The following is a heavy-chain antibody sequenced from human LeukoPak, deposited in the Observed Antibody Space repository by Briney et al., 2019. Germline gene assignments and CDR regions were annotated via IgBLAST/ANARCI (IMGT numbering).Heavy chain of an antibody. Sequence: PGGSLTLSCSASSFCITDKSMTWVRQAPGKGLECVAIIYRGEVTAYADSVRGRFTISRDSGTNTLFLQMDNLRVDDTAVYYCAGVVAAIALGDYHYVDVWGKGTTLSVS. D-gene: IGHD6-19*01. V-gene: IGHV3-53*01. J-gene: IGHJ6*03. CDR1: SFCITDKS. CDR3: AGVVAAIALGDYHYVDV. CDR2: IYRGEVT.